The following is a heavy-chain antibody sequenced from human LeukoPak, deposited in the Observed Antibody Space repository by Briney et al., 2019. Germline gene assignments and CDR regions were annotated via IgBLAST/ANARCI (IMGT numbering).Heavy chain of an antibody. J-gene: IGHJ6*04. V-gene: IGHV4-31*03. CDR2: IYYSGST. Sequence: SQTLSLTCTVSGGSISSGGYYWSWTRQHPGKGLEWIGYIYYSGSTYYNPSLKSRVTISVDTSKNQFSLKLSSVTAADTAVYYCARSGIVVVRDYYGMDVWGKGTTVTVSS. D-gene: IGHD2-2*01. CDR3: ARSGIVVVRDYYGMDV. CDR1: GGSISSGGYY.